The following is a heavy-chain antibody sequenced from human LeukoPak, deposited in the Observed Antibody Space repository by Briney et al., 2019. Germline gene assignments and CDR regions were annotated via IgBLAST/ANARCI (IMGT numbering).Heavy chain of an antibody. Sequence: PGGSLRLSCVASGFTFTTYTMNWVRQAPGKGLEWVSSITSSSSYIYYIDSVKGRFTISRDNAKNSLYLQMNSLRAEDTAVYYCAGDSGHSYGFDYWGQGTLVTVSS. V-gene: IGHV3-21*01. J-gene: IGHJ4*02. D-gene: IGHD5-18*01. CDR2: ITSSSSYI. CDR1: GFTFTTYT. CDR3: AGDSGHSYGFDY.